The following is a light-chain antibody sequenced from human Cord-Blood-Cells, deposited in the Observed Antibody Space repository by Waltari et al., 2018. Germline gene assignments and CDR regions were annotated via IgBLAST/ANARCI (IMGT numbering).Light chain of an antibody. J-gene: IGLJ3*02. CDR3: FSYAGSYTWV. CDR2: DVS. Sequence: QSALTQPRSVSGSPGQSVTISCTGTSSDVGGYNYVSWYQQHPGKATKLMIYDVSKRPSGVPDRFSGSKSGNTASLTISGLQAEDEADYYCFSYAGSYTWVFGGGTKLTVL. CDR1: SSDVGGYNY. V-gene: IGLV2-11*01.